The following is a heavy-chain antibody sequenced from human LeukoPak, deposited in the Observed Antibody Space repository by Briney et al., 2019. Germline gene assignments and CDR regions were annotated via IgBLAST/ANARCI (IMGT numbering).Heavy chain of an antibody. D-gene: IGHD6-13*01. J-gene: IGHJ4*02. Sequence: PGGSLRLSCAASGFTFSSYGMHWVRQAPGKGLEWVAVIWYDGSNKYYADSVKGRFTISRDNSKNTLYLQMNSLRAEDTAVYYCARGRIAAAGYYFDYWGQGTLVTVSS. CDR1: GFTFSSYG. CDR2: IWYDGSNK. V-gene: IGHV3-33*01. CDR3: ARGRIAAAGYYFDY.